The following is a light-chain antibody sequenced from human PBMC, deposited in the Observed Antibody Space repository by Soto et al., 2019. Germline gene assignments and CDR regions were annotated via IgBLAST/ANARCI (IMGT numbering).Light chain of an antibody. CDR3: QQRSTWPLT. CDR2: HAS. CDR1: QSVSTH. V-gene: IGKV3-11*01. J-gene: IGKJ4*01. Sequence: EIVLTQSPATLSLSPGERATLSCRASQSVSTHLVWYQQKPGQPPRLLIYHASNRATGIPARFSGSGSGTDFTLTISSLEPEDFAVYYCQQRSTWPLTFGGGTKVEIK.